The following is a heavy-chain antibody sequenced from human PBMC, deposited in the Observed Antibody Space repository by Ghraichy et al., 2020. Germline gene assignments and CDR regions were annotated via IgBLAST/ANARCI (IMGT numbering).Heavy chain of an antibody. V-gene: IGHV3-48*03. D-gene: IGHD3-3*01. CDR1: GFTFSSYE. CDR3: ARAIYDFWSGYLDY. J-gene: IGHJ4*02. CDR2: ISSSGSTI. Sequence: GGSLRLSCAASGFTFSSYEMNWVRQAPGKGLEWVSYISSSGSTIYYADSVKGRFTISRDNAKNSLYLQMNSLRAEDTAVYYCARAIYDFWSGYLDYWGQGTLVTVSS.